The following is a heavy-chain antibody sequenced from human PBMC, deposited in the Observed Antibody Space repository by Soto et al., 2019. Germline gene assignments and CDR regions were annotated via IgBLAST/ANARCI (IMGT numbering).Heavy chain of an antibody. D-gene: IGHD2-15*01. J-gene: IGHJ6*02. V-gene: IGHV1-69*13. CDR2: IIPIFGTA. CDR3: ARRYCSGGSCYGEYYYGMDV. CDR1: GDAFSSYA. Sequence: EASVKVSCKTSGDAFSSYAVSWVRQAPGQGLEWMGGIIPIFGTANYAQKFQGRVTITADESTSTAYMELSSLRSEDTAVYYCARRYCSGGSCYGEYYYGMDVWGQGTTVTVSS.